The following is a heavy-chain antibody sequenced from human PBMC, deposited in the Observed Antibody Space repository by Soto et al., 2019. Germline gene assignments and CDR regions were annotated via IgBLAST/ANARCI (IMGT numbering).Heavy chain of an antibody. CDR3: AKDMGYCSSTSCPFDY. V-gene: IGHV3-9*01. CDR1: GFTFDDYA. CDR2: ISWNSGSI. Sequence: PGGSLRLSCAASGFTFDDYAMHWVRQAPGKGLEWVSGISWNSGSIGYADSVKGRFTISRDNAKNSLYLQMNSLRAEDTALYYCAKDMGYCSSTSCPFDYWGQGTLVTVSP. D-gene: IGHD2-2*01. J-gene: IGHJ4*02.